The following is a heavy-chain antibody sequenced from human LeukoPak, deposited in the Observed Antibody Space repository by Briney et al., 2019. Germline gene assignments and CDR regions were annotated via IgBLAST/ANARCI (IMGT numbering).Heavy chain of an antibody. J-gene: IGHJ6*03. D-gene: IGHD2-8*01. CDR2: IRWDGGST. V-gene: IGHV3-43D*03. CDR3: AKGSCTNGVCYPYYYYYMDV. Sequence: GGSLRLSCAASGFTFDDYAMHWVRQAPGKGLEWVSLIRWDGGSTYYADSVKGRFTISRDNSTNSLYLQMNSLRAEDTALYYCAKGSCTNGVCYPYYYYYMDVWGKGTTVTVSS. CDR1: GFTFDDYA.